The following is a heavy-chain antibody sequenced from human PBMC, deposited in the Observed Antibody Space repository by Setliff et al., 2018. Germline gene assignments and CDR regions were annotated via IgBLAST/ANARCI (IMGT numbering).Heavy chain of an antibody. CDR3: ARDPNGDYVGAFDP. V-gene: IGHV3-23*01. Sequence: PGGSLRLSCVASGLTFSSYAMTWVRQAPGKGLEWLSSIDVGGGNTYYADSVKGRFTISRDNSRNTLYLQMNSLRAEDTASYYCARDPNGDYVGAFDPWGQGILVTVSS. CDR1: GLTFSSYA. J-gene: IGHJ5*02. CDR2: IDVGGGNT. D-gene: IGHD4-17*01.